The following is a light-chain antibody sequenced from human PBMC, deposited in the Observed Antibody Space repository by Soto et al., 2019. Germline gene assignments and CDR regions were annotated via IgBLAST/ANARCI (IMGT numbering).Light chain of an antibody. Sequence: QSVLTQPASVSGSPGQAITISCPGTSSDVGGYNYVSRYQHHPGKAPKLIIYDVTNRPSGVSNPFSGSKSGNTASLTISGLQPEDEADYYCSSYTTSNTRQIVFGTGTKVTVL. CDR3: SSYTTSNTRQIV. J-gene: IGLJ1*01. V-gene: IGLV2-14*03. CDR1: SSDVGGYNY. CDR2: DVT.